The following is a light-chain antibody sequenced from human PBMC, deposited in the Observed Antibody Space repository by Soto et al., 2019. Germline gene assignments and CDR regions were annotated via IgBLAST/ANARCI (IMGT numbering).Light chain of an antibody. V-gene: IGKV3-20*01. J-gene: IGKJ2*01. CDR2: GAS. CDR1: ETVGRAY. Sequence: IVLTQSPGTVSLSPGEAVTLSCRASETVGRAYFAWYQQRPGQTPRLLLYGASSRAADIPDRFSGSGSGADFTLTISRLEPGDSAVYYCHQYGTSPFTFGQGTKVEIK. CDR3: HQYGTSPFT.